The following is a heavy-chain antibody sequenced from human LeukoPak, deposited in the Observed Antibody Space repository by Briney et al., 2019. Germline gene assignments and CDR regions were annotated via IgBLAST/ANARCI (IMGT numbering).Heavy chain of an antibody. J-gene: IGHJ6*02. V-gene: IGHV3-30*12. Sequence: GGSLRLSCAASGFTFSSYGMHWVRQAPGKGLEWVAVISYDGSNKYYADSVKGRFTISRDNSKNTLYLQMNSLRAEDTAVYYCARASSRHDYYYGMDVWGQGTTVTVSS. CDR1: GFTFSSYG. CDR2: ISYDGSNK. CDR3: ARASSRHDYYYGMDV.